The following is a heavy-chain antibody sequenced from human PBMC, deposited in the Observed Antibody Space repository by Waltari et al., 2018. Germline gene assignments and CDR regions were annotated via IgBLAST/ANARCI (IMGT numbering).Heavy chain of an antibody. V-gene: IGHV1-46*01. CDR1: GYTFTSYY. CDR3: ARAGGRVASYYYYYMDV. D-gene: IGHD5-12*01. J-gene: IGHJ6*03. Sequence: QVQLVQSGAEVKKPGASVKVSCKASGYTFTSYYMRWVRQAPGQGLGWMGMIIPRVGSTSYDTKFPGRVTMTMNTSTSTVYMELSSLISEDTSVYYCARAGGRVASYYYYYMDVWGKGTTVTVSS. CDR2: IIPRVGST.